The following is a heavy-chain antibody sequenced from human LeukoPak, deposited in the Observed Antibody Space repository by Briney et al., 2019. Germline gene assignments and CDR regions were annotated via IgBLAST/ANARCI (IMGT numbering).Heavy chain of an antibody. D-gene: IGHD2-2*01. CDR3: ARWSGYALD. V-gene: IGHV4-59*01. CDR1: GGSTSSYY. J-gene: IGHJ4*02. Sequence: SETLSLTCTVSGGSTSSYYWSWIRQPPGKGLEWIGYIYYSGSTNHNPSLKSRLTMSIDTSKNQFSLKLSSVTAADTAVYYCARWSGYALDWGQGTLVTVSS. CDR2: IYYSGST.